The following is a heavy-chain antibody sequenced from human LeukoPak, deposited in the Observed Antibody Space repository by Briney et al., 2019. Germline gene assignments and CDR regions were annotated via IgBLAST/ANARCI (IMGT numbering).Heavy chain of an antibody. Sequence: GGSLRLSCAASGFTFSSYSMNWVRQAPGKGLEWVSSISSSSSYIYYADSVKGRFTISRDNAKNSLYLQMNSLRAEDTAVYYCAREVGCSSTSCYNSRGYYYYMDVWGKGTTVTVSS. CDR2: ISSSSSYI. J-gene: IGHJ6*03. V-gene: IGHV3-21*01. CDR3: AREVGCSSTSCYNSRGYYYYMDV. CDR1: GFTFSSYS. D-gene: IGHD2-2*02.